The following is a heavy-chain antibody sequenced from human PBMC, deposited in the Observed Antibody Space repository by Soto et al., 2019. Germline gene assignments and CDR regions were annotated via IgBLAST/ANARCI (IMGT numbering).Heavy chain of an antibody. CDR1: GDTFTSYG. V-gene: IGHV1-18*01. Sequence: QVPLVQSGAEVKKPGASVKVSCKASGDTFTSYGISWVRQAPGLGLVWIGWISAYNGNPNDAHKLHGKVIMTTDTSTSTTNLYRRSLRSDDTAGYYWARDFWETIVRNSYYCMDVLSQGTTVIVSS. CDR3: ARDFWETIVRNSYYCMDV. CDR2: ISAYNGNP. D-gene: IGHD3-10*01. J-gene: IGHJ6*02.